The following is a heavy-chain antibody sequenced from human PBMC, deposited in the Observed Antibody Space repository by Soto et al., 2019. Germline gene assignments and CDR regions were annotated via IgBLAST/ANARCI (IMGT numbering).Heavy chain of an antibody. D-gene: IGHD3-16*02. CDR1: GFTFSSYA. CDR3: AKGPYDYIWGSYRYLKGKVGRDVVY. V-gene: IGHV3-23*01. CDR2: ISGSGGST. Sequence: EVQLLESGGGLVQPGGSLRLSCAASGFTFSSYAMSWVRQAPGKGLEWVSAISGSGGSTYYADSVKGRFTISRDNSKNTLYLQMNSLRAEDTAVYYCAKGPYDYIWGSYRYLKGKVGRDVVYWGQGTLVTVSS. J-gene: IGHJ4*02.